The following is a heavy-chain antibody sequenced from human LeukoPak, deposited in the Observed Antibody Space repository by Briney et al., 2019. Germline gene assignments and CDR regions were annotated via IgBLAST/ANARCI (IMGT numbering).Heavy chain of an antibody. Sequence: GGSLRLSCAASGFTFSSYSMNWVRQAPGKGLEWVSSISSSGSYIYYADSVKGRFTISRDNAKNSLYLQMNSLRAEDTAVYYCARGDGYSYGYYYHDYWGQGTLVTVSS. V-gene: IGHV3-21*01. CDR2: ISSSGSYI. CDR3: ARGDGYSYGYYYHDY. CDR1: GFTFSSYS. J-gene: IGHJ4*02. D-gene: IGHD5-18*01.